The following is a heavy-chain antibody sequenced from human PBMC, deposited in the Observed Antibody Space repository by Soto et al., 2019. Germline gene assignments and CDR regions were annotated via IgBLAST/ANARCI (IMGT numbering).Heavy chain of an antibody. Sequence: GGSLRLSCAASGFTFDDYAMHWVRQAPGKGLEWVSGISWNSGSIGYADSVKGRFTISRDNAKNSLYLQMNSLRAEDTALYYCAKGTQSDDFWSGYEDYWGQGTLVTVSS. CDR1: GFTFDDYA. D-gene: IGHD3-3*01. V-gene: IGHV3-9*01. CDR2: ISWNSGSI. CDR3: AKGTQSDDFWSGYEDY. J-gene: IGHJ4*02.